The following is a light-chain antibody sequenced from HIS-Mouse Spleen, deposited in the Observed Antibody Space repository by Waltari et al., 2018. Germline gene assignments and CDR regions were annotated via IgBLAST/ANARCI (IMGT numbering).Light chain of an antibody. CDR1: SSDVGSYNL. V-gene: IGLV2-23*01. Sequence: QSALTQPASVSGSPGQSITIPCTGTSSDVGSYNLVSWYQQHPGKAPKLMLYEGSKRPSGVSNRFAGSKSGNTASLTISGLQAEDEADYYCCSYAGSSTWVFGGGTKLTVL. CDR2: EGS. J-gene: IGLJ3*02. CDR3: CSYAGSSTWV.